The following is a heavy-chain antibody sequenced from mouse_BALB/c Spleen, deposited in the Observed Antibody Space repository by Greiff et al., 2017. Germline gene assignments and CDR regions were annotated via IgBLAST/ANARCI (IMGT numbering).Heavy chain of an antibody. CDR2: INPYNDGT. J-gene: IGHJ4*01. D-gene: IGHD2-3*01. CDR3: ARPDGYYVGYAMDY. CDR1: GYTFTSYV. Sequence: VQLQQSGPELVKPGASVKMSCKASGYTFTSYVMHWVKQKPGQGLEWIGYINPYNDGTKYNEKFKGKATLTSDKSSSTAYMELSSLTSEDSAVYYCARPDGYYVGYAMDYWGQGTSVTVSS. V-gene: IGHV1-14*01.